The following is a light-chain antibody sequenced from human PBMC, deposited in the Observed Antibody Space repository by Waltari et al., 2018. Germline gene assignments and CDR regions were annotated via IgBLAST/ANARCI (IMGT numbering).Light chain of an antibody. CDR3: QHLHRYLMP. V-gene: IGKV1-9*01. CDR1: KGINTF. Sequence: IQLNQSPSSRSASLEDRGATTCRARKGINTFLAWYPHKPGRAPKLLIYAASTCPSGVPSRFRRSVSGIYFTPTISCLQPEYFATDFCQHLHRYLMPFGLGPKVDLK. J-gene: IGKJ1*01. CDR2: AAS.